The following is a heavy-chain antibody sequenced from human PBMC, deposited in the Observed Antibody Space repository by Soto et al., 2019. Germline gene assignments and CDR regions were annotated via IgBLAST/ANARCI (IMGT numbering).Heavy chain of an antibody. CDR1: GFTFSSYS. J-gene: IGHJ4*02. CDR3: ARDVDWAFDH. Sequence: GGSLRLSCAASGFTFSSYSMIWVRQAPGKGLEWLSHISVRSSAKDYADSVKGRFTISRDDAKNSLYLQMSSLRAEDTAVYYCARDVDWAFDHWGQGTLVTVSS. CDR2: ISVRSSAK. V-gene: IGHV3-48*01. D-gene: IGHD3-9*01.